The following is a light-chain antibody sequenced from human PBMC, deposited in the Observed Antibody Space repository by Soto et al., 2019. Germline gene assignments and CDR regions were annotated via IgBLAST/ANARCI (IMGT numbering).Light chain of an antibody. Sequence: DIVMTQTPLSSRVTLGQPASITCTSSESLVHSDGNTYLSWLHQRPGQPPRLLIHKISNRFPGVPDRLSGSGAGTEFTLRIRRIAPEDAGTFFCLPVTHFPWAFGQGTKV. V-gene: IGKV2-24*01. J-gene: IGKJ1*01. CDR2: KIS. CDR3: LPVTHFPWA. CDR1: ESLVHSDGNTY.